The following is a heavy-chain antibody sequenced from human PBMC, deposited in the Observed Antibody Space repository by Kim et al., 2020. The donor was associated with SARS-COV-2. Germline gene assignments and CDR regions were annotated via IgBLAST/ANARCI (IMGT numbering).Heavy chain of an antibody. Sequence: DSVKGRFTISRDNSKNPLYLQMNSLRAEDTAVYYCAGVSQGIQSFDYWGQGTLVTVSS. CDR3: AGVSQGIQSFDY. V-gene: IGHV3-53*01. J-gene: IGHJ4*02.